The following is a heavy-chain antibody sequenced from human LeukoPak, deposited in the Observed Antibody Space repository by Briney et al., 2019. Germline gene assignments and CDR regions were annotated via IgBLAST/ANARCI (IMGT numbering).Heavy chain of an antibody. Sequence: SETLSLTCAVYGGSFSGYDWSWIRQPPGKGLEWIGEINHSGSTNYNPSLKSRVTISVDTSKNQFSLKLSSVTTADTAVYHCARGPYSSSWQTEYYFDYWGQGTLVTVSS. CDR3: ARGPYSSSWQTEYYFDY. CDR2: INHSGST. CDR1: GGSFSGYD. D-gene: IGHD6-13*01. J-gene: IGHJ4*02. V-gene: IGHV4-34*01.